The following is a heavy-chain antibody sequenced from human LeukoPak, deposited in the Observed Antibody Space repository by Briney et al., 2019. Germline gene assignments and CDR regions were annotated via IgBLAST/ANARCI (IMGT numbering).Heavy chain of an antibody. CDR2: IKQDGSEK. CDR3: ARDGFLGVDTAMVINGHFDY. J-gene: IGHJ4*02. D-gene: IGHD5-18*01. Sequence: GGSLRLSCAASGFTFSSYWMSWVRRAPGKGLEGVANIKQDGSEKDYVDSVKGRFTISRDNAKNSLYLQMNSLRAEDTAVYYCARDGFLGVDTAMVINGHFDYWGQGTLVGVSS. V-gene: IGHV3-7*03. CDR1: GFTFSSYW.